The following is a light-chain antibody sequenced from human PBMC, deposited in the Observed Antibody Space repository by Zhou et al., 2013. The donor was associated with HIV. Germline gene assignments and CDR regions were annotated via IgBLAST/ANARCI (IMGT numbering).Light chain of an antibody. Sequence: EIVLTQSPATLSLSPGERATLSCTASQSVRSYLAWYQQKPGQAPRLLIFDASNRATGIPARFSGSGSGTDFTPTISRLEPEDFAVYYCQQYHNWPPALTFGGGTEVEIK. V-gene: IGKV3-11*01. J-gene: IGKJ4*01. CDR2: DAS. CDR1: QSVRSY. CDR3: QQYHNWPPALT.